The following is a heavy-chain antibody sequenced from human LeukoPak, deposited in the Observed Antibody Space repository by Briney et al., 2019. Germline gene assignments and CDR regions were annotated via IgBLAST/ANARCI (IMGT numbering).Heavy chain of an antibody. D-gene: IGHD3-10*01. CDR2: IYYSGST. J-gene: IGHJ6*03. Sequence: SETLSLTCTVSGGSISTSNYYWGWIRQPPGKGLEWIGYIYYSGSTNYNPSLKSRVTISVDTSKNQFSLKLSSVTAADTAVYYCARGGGSGSYYDFVYYYYYYMDVWGKGTTVTISS. V-gene: IGHV4-61*05. CDR1: GGSISTSNYY. CDR3: ARGGGSGSYYDFVYYYYYYMDV.